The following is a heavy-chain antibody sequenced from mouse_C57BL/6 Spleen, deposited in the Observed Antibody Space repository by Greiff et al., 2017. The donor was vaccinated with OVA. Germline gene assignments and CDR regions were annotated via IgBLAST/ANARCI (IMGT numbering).Heavy chain of an antibody. CDR3: AREGANWDKFAY. CDR2: INPNNGGT. Sequence: EVQLQQSGPELVKPGASVKMSCKASGYTFTDYNMHWVKQSHGKSLEWIGYINPNNGGTSYNQKFKGKATLTVNKSSSTAYMELRSLTSEDSAVYYCAREGANWDKFAYWGQGTLVTVSA. J-gene: IGHJ3*01. D-gene: IGHD4-1*01. V-gene: IGHV1-22*01. CDR1: GYTFTDYN.